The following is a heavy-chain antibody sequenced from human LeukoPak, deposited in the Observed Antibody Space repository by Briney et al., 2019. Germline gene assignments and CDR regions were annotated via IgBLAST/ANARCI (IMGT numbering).Heavy chain of an antibody. CDR2: ISGSAGST. D-gene: IGHD7-27*01. Sequence: GGSLRLSCAASGFTFSSYAMSWVRQAPGKGLEWVSSISGSAGSTYYADSVKGRFTISRDNSKNTLYLQMNSLRAEDTAVYYCAKDSAWVPGDYFDYWGQGTLVTVSS. CDR3: AKDSAWVPGDYFDY. CDR1: GFTFSSYA. J-gene: IGHJ4*02. V-gene: IGHV3-23*01.